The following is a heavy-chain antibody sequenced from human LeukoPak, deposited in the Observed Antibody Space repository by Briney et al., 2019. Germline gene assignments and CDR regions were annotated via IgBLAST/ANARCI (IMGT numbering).Heavy chain of an antibody. CDR1: GYTFTSYG. CDR2: ISAYNGNT. J-gene: IGHJ4*02. CDR3: ARKTVGATAEDY. Sequence: ASVKVSCKASGYTFTSYGISWVRQAPGQGLEWMGWISAYNGNTNYAQKLQGRVTMSTDTSTSTAYMELRSLRSDDTAVYYCARKTVGATAEDYWGQGTLVTVSS. V-gene: IGHV1-18*01. D-gene: IGHD1-26*01.